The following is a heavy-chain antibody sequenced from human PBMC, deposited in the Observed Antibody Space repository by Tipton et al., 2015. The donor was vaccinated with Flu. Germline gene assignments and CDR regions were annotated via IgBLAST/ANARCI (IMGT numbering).Heavy chain of an antibody. CDR2: IHRSGNG. CDR1: GDSIGYPYF. Sequence: TLSLTCSVSGDSIGYPYFWGWIRQAPGKGLEWIGNIHRSGNGYYNPSLKSRVTMSVDSSKNQFSLRLTSVIAADTAVYSCAKVIPELVAGLDSWGQGTLVTVSS. J-gene: IGHJ4*02. D-gene: IGHD6-19*01. CDR3: AKVIPELVAGLDS. V-gene: IGHV4-38-2*02.